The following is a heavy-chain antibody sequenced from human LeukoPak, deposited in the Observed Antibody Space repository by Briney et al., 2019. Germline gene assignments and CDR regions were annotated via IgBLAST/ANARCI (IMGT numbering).Heavy chain of an antibody. V-gene: IGHV3-33*08. CDR2: IWYDGSNK. D-gene: IGHD6-25*01. Sequence: GGSLRLSCAASGFTFSSYGMHWVRQAPGKGLEWVAVIWYDGSNKYYADSVKGRFTISRDNSKNTLYLQMNSLRAEDTAVYYCASPAHSSDFDYWGQGTLVTVSS. J-gene: IGHJ4*02. CDR3: ASPAHSSDFDY. CDR1: GFTFSSYG.